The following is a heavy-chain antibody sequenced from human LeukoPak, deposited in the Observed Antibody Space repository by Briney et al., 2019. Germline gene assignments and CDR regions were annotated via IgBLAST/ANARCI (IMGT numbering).Heavy chain of an antibody. CDR1: GYTFTGYY. J-gene: IGHJ6*02. D-gene: IGHD3-22*01. V-gene: IGHV1-2*02. Sequence: GASVKVSCKASGYTFTGYYMHWVRQAPGQGLEYMGWINPNSGGTKSARKFQGRVTMTRDTSISTGYMELSGLASDDAAVYYCARTSVEVGQNYYGMDVWGQGTTVTVSS. CDR2: INPNSGGT. CDR3: ARTSVEVGQNYYGMDV.